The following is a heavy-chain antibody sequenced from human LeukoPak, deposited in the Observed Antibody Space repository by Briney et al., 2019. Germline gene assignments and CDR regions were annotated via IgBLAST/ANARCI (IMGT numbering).Heavy chain of an antibody. CDR2: IKSKTDGGTI. Sequence: PGGSLRLSCAASGFTFSNARMSWVRQAPGKGLEWGGRIKSKTDGGTIDYAAPVKGRFTISRDESRNTLYLQMNSLKTEDTAVYYCTHYYGSGLFDYWGQGTLVTVSS. CDR1: GFTFSNAR. V-gene: IGHV3-15*01. D-gene: IGHD3-10*01. J-gene: IGHJ4*02. CDR3: THYYGSGLFDY.